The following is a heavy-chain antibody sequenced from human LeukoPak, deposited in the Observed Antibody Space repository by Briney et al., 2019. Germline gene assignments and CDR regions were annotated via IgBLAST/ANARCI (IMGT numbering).Heavy chain of an antibody. D-gene: IGHD4-23*01. V-gene: IGHV4-30-2*01. CDR3: ARSDGNLYYFDY. CDR2: VYEVGIT. J-gene: IGHJ4*02. CDR1: GGSISSGGYY. Sequence: SETLSLTCTVSGGSISSGGYYWTWIRQPPGKGLEWIGYVYEVGITYYNPSLKSRATISEDRSKNQFSLKLTSVTAADTAVYYCARSDGNLYYFDYWGQGTLVTVSS.